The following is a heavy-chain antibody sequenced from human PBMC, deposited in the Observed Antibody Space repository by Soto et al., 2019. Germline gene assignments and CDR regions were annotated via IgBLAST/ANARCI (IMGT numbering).Heavy chain of an antibody. V-gene: IGHV3-30*09. CDR2: ISYDGNNK. J-gene: IGHJ4*02. Sequence: QVQLVESGGGVVQPGRSLRLSCAASGFTFSIYAMHWVRQAPGKGLEWVAVISYDGNNKYYADSVKGRFAISRDNPRNTLYLQMNSLRAEDTAVYYCARARLDTPALDYWGQGTLVTVSS. CDR3: ARARLDTPALDY. D-gene: IGHD2-2*01. CDR1: GFTFSIYA.